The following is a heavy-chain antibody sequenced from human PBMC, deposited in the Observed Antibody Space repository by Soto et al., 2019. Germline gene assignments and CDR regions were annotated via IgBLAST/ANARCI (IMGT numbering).Heavy chain of an antibody. D-gene: IGHD6-19*01. V-gene: IGHV1-46*01. CDR1: GYTFTSYY. CDR2: INPGGGIT. CDR3: ARGLAVAYSPALL. J-gene: IGHJ4*02. Sequence: HVQLEQSGAEVKNPGASVKASCKASGYTFTSYYMHWVRQAPGQGLEWMGVINPGGGITSYAENLHGRVTMTRDTSTSTAYMELSSLRSEDTAIYYCARGLAVAYSPALLWGQGTLLTVYS.